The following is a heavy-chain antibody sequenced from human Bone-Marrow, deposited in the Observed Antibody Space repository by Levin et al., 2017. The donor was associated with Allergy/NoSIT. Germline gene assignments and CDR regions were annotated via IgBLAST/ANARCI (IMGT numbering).Heavy chain of an antibody. V-gene: IGHV3-11*01. CDR1: GFTFSAFY. CDR2: ITNSGSAL. CDR3: AREVSGTYFTFDV. Sequence: KAGGSLRLSCAASGFTFSAFYMSWIRQSPGKGLEWISYITNSGSALYYADSVKGRFTISRDNAKNSLYLQINSLRAEDTAVYYCAREVSGTYFTFDVWGQGTIVTVSS. J-gene: IGHJ3*01. D-gene: IGHD1-26*01.